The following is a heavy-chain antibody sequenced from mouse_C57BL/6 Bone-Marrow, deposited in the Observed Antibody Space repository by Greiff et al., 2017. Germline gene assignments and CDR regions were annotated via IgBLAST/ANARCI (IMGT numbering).Heavy chain of an antibody. J-gene: IGHJ4*01. CDR2: ISSGGDYI. D-gene: IGHD1-1*01. CDR1: GFTFSSYA. V-gene: IGHV5-9-1*02. Sequence: EVQVVESGEGLVKPGGSLKLSCAASGFTFSSYAMSWVRQTPEKRLEWVAYISSGGDYIYYADTVKGRFTISRDNARNPLYLQMSSRKSEDTAMYYCTRGYGSSLYAMDYWGQGTSVTVSS. CDR3: TRGYGSSLYAMDY.